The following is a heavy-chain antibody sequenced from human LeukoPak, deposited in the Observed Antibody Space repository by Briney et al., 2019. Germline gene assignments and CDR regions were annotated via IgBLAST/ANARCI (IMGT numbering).Heavy chain of an antibody. V-gene: IGHV3-15*01. CDR1: GFTFTTAW. J-gene: IGHJ3*02. CDR3: TTGSTVGSWRNAFDI. D-gene: IGHD2-8*02. CDR2: IKSKADGGRT. Sequence: GGSLRLSCAASGFTFTTAWMGWVRQVPGKGLEWVGRIKSKADGGRTDYAAPINGRLTISRDDSKNTLYLQMNSLKTEDTAVYYCTTGSTVGSWRNAFDIWGQGTMVTVSS.